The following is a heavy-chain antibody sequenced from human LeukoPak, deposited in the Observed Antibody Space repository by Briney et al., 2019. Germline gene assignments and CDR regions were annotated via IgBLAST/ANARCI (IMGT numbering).Heavy chain of an antibody. D-gene: IGHD3-3*01. CDR1: GFTFDDYA. CDR2: ISWNSGSI. V-gene: IGHV3-9*01. CDR3: ASSPPPNFWSATDAFDI. J-gene: IGHJ3*02. Sequence: GGSLRLSCAASGFTFDDYAMHWVRQAPGKGLEWVSGISWNSGSIGYADSVKGRFTISRDNAKNSLYLQMNSLRAEDTALYYCASSPPPNFWSATDAFDIWGRGTMVTVSS.